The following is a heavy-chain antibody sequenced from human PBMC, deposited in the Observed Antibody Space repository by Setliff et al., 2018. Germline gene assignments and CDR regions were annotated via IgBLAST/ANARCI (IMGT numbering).Heavy chain of an antibody. J-gene: IGHJ3*01. CDR2: IRNKDNSYTT. CDR3: VRDGEKMAYDGFAV. V-gene: IGHV3-72*01. CDR1: GFTFSAHY. Sequence: PGGSLRLSCAASGFTFSAHYMDWLRQAPGKGLEWVGRIRNKDNSYTTEYAASVKGRFTSSKDNAKNSLYLQMNSLSPDDTAIYYCVRDGEKMAYDGFAVWGQGTKVTVSS.